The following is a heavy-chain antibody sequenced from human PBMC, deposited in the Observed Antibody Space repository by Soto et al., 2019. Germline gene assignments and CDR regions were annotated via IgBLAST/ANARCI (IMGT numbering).Heavy chain of an antibody. CDR1: GFTFSSYG. J-gene: IGHJ6*04. V-gene: IGHV3-30*18. CDR3: AKGPIIYEFLTALGYYYKVMAF. D-gene: IGHD3-9*01. CDR2: ISYDGSNK. Sequence: PGGSLRLSYAASGFTFSSYGMHWVRQAPGKGLEWVAVISYDGSNKYYADSVKGRFTISRDNSKNTLYLQMNSLSAEDTAVYYWAKGPIIYEFLTALGYYYKVMAFGGKGPTVPVPP.